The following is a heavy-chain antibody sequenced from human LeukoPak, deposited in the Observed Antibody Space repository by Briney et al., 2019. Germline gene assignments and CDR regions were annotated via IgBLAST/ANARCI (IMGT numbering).Heavy chain of an antibody. J-gene: IGHJ3*02. CDR1: GFTFSSYA. V-gene: IGHV3-23*01. Sequence: GGSLRLSCAASGFTFSSYAMSWVRQAPGKGLEWVSAVNARGYSTYYADSVKGRFTISRDNAKNSLYLQMNSLRAEDTAVYYCARVLLPYYYDSSGPNDAFDIWGQGTMVTVSS. CDR2: VNARGYST. CDR3: ARVLLPYYYDSSGPNDAFDI. D-gene: IGHD3-22*01.